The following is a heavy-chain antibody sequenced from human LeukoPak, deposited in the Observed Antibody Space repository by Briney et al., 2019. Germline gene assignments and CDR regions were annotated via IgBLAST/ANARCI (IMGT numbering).Heavy chain of an antibody. Sequence: SKTLSLTCTVAGYSISSGYYWGWIRQPPGKGLEWIGSIYHSGSTYYNPSLKSRVTISVDTSKNQFSLKLSSVTAADTAVYYCASSGGRVDWFDPWGQGTLVTVSS. V-gene: IGHV4-38-2*02. J-gene: IGHJ5*02. CDR3: ASSGGRVDWFDP. CDR2: IYHSGST. CDR1: GYSISSGYY. D-gene: IGHD2-15*01.